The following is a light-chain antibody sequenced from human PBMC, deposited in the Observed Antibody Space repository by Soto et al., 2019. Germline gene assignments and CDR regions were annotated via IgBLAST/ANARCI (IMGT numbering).Light chain of an antibody. CDR2: DTS. CDR1: QSVDSF. Sequence: EIVLTQSPASLSLSPGERATLSCRASQSVDSFLAWYQQKPGRPPRLLIYDTSNRATGIPARFSGSGSGTDFTLTISRLEPEDFAVYYCQVRTDWPPFKYTFGQGTKLEVK. V-gene: IGKV3-11*01. CDR3: QVRTDWPPFKYT. J-gene: IGKJ2*01.